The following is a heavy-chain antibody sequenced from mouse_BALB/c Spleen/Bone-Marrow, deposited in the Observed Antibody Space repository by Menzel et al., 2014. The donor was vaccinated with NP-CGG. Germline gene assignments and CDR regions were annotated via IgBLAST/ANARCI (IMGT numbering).Heavy chain of an antibody. Sequence: VQLKESGGGLVKPGGSLKLSCAASGFTFSSYTMSWVRQTPEKRLEWVATTSSGGSYTYYPDSVKGRFTISRDNAKNTLYLQMSSLKSEDTAMYYCTRDGKGNYDYAMDYWGQGTSVTVSS. CDR1: GFTFSSYT. V-gene: IGHV5-6-4*01. CDR3: TRDGKGNYDYAMDY. D-gene: IGHD2-1*01. J-gene: IGHJ4*01. CDR2: TSSGGSYT.